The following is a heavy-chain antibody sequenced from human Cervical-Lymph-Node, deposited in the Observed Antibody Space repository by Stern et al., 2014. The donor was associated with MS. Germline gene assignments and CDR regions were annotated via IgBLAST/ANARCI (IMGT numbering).Heavy chain of an antibody. CDR2: ISSDTGGA. D-gene: IGHD1-26*01. J-gene: IGHJ4*02. CDR1: GYSFTAYF. Sequence: VQLVQSGAEGKKPGASVKVSCKASGYSFTAYFIHWVRQAPGQGLEWLAWISSDTGGANYARRFQGRVTMTRDTSISTTYMELSRLRSDDTAVYYCARDRGSHSDYWGQGTLVTVSS. V-gene: IGHV1-2*02. CDR3: ARDRGSHSDY.